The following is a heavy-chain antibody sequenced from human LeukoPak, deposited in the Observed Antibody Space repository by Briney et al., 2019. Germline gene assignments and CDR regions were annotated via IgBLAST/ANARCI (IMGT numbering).Heavy chain of an antibody. CDR1: GFTFSSYG. V-gene: IGHV3-30*02. D-gene: IGHD5-18*01. CDR2: IPYDGSNK. Sequence: GGSLRLSCAASGFTFSSYGMHWVRQAPGKGLEWVAFIPYDGSNKYYRDSVKGRFTISRDNPKNTLYLQMNSLRAEDTAVYYCAKDDGGYSYGPNWFDPWGQGTLVTVSS. J-gene: IGHJ5*02. CDR3: AKDDGGYSYGPNWFDP.